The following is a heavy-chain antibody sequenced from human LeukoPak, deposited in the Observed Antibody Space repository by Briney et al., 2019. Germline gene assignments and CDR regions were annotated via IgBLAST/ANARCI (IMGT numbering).Heavy chain of an antibody. D-gene: IGHD3-10*01. J-gene: IGHJ4*02. CDR2: ISGSGGST. V-gene: IGHV3-23*01. CDR3: AFSTYYYGSGSYYRGDYFDY. CDR1: GFTFSSYA. Sequence: GGSLRLSCAASGFTFSSYAMSWVRQAPGKGLEWASAISGSGGSTYYADSVKGRFAISRDNSKNTLYLQMNSLRAEDTAVYYCAFSTYYYGSGSYYRGDYFDYWGQGTLVTVSS.